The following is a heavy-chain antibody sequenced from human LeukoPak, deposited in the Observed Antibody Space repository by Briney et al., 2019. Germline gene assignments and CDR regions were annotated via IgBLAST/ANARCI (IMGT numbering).Heavy chain of an antibody. CDR1: GYTFTTYP. Sequence: ASVKVSCKASGYTFTTYPMNWVRQAPGQGLEWMGWINTNTGNPTYAQGFTGRFVFSLDTSVSTAYLQISSLKADDTAVYYCARDPYTSSSWYRGRANNWFDPWGQEPWSPSPQ. D-gene: IGHD6-13*01. V-gene: IGHV7-4-1*02. J-gene: IGHJ5*02. CDR3: ARDPYTSSSWYRGRANNWFDP. CDR2: INTNTGNP.